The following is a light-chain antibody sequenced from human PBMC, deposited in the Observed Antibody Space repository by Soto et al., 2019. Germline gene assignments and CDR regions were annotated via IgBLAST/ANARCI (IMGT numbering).Light chain of an antibody. J-gene: IGKJ5*01. CDR2: DAS. CDR1: QSVSSN. Sequence: VLTQSPGTLSLSPGERATLSCRASQSVSSNLAWYQQKPGQAPRLLIYDASNRATGIPARFSGSGSGTDFTLTISSLEPEDFAVYYCQQRSNWLITFGQGTRLEIK. V-gene: IGKV3-11*01. CDR3: QQRSNWLIT.